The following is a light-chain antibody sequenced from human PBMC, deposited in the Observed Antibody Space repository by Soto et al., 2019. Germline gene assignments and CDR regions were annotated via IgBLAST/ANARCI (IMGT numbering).Light chain of an antibody. J-gene: IGKJ5*01. Sequence: DIQMTQSPSTLSASVGDRVTITCRASQSISNWLAWYQQKPGKAPKLLIYKASSVERGVPSRFSGSGSGTEFTLTISSLQSDDFATYYCQQFNSYSSTFGQGTRLEIK. V-gene: IGKV1-5*03. CDR1: QSISNW. CDR3: QQFNSYSST. CDR2: KAS.